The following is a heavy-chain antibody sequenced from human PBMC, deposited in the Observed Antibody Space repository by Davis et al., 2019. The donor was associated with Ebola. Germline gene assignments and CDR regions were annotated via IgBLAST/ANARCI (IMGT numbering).Heavy chain of an antibody. CDR1: GFTFSSYW. J-gene: IGHJ5*02. V-gene: IGHV3-30*03. D-gene: IGHD1-7*01. Sequence: GESLKISCAASGFTFSSYWMSWVRQAPGKGLEWVAVISYDGSNKYYADSVKGRFTISRDNSKNTLYLQMNSLRAEDTAVYYCARQVWNFDNWFDPWGQGTLVTVSS. CDR2: ISYDGSNK. CDR3: ARQVWNFDNWFDP.